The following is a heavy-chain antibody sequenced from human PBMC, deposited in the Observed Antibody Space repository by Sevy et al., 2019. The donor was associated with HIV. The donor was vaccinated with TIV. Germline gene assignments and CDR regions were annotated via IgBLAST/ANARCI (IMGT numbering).Heavy chain of an antibody. CDR3: ARDLGSSLNWFDP. J-gene: IGHJ5*02. Sequence: SQTLSLTCAISGDSVSSNSAAWNWIRQSTSRGLEWLGRTYYRSKWYNDYAVSVKSRITINPDTSMNQFSLQLNSVTPEDTAVYYCARDLGSSLNWFDPWGQGTLVTVSS. V-gene: IGHV6-1*01. CDR1: GDSVSSNSAA. CDR2: TYYRSKWYN. D-gene: IGHD6-13*01.